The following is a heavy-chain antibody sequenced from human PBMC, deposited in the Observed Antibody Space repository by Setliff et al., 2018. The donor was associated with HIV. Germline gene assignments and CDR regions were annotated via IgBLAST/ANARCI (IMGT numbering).Heavy chain of an antibody. Sequence: SETLSLTCSFSGGSISSHYWSWIRQTPGKGLEWIATIYTTERISYNPSLRSRVTISVETSQNLFSLRLRSVTAADTGVYYCARPGSSSYYYAMDVWGLGTTVTVSS. J-gene: IGHJ6*02. CDR2: IYTTERI. D-gene: IGHD3-10*01. CDR1: GGSISSHY. V-gene: IGHV4-59*11. CDR3: ARPGSSSYYYAMDV.